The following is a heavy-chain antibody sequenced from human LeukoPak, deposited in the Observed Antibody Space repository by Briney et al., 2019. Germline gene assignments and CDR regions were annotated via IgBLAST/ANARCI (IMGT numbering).Heavy chain of an antibody. CDR3: ARLGVDLWFDP. CDR1: GYTFTGYY. Sequence: ASVKVSCKASGYTFTGYYIHWVRRAPGQGLEWMGRINPNSGGTNYAQKFQGRVTMTRDTSITPAYMELSRLTSDDTAVYYCARLGVDLWFDPWGQGTLVTVSS. J-gene: IGHJ5*02. V-gene: IGHV1-2*06. CDR2: INPNSGGT. D-gene: IGHD3/OR15-3a*01.